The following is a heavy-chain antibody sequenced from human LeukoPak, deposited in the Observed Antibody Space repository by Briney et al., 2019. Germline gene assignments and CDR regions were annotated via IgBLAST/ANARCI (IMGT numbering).Heavy chain of an antibody. Sequence: ASVKVSCKASGYTFTTYGISWVRQAPGQGLEWMGWISAYTGNTNYAQNLQGRVTMTTDTSTTTAYMELRSLTSDDTAVYYCARRIVGATGSDCWGQGTLVTVSS. CDR3: ARRIVGATGSDC. J-gene: IGHJ4*02. CDR2: ISAYTGNT. V-gene: IGHV1-18*01. D-gene: IGHD1-26*01. CDR1: GYTFTTYG.